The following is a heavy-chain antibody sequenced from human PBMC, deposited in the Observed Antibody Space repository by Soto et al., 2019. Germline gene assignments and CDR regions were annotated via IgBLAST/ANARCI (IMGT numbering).Heavy chain of an antibody. CDR3: AKSIVAVPGPVDY. CDR1: GFTFSSYA. D-gene: IGHD6-19*01. V-gene: IGHV3-23*01. Sequence: GGSLRLSCAASGFTFSSYAMSWVRQAPGKGLEWVSTISGSGGSTHYADSVKGQFTISRDNSKNMLYLQVNSLRAEDTAVYYCAKSIVAVPGPVDYWGQGTLVTVSS. CDR2: ISGSGGST. J-gene: IGHJ4*02.